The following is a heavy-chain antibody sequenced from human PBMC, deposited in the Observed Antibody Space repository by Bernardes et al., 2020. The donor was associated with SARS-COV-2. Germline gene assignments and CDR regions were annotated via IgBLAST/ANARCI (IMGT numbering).Heavy chain of an antibody. CDR3: AKTPAPNSWNYYYYGMVV. V-gene: IGHV3-23*01. CDR2: ISGSGSST. Sequence: GGSLVLSCAASGFSFRSPAMSWVRQAPGKGLEWVSAISGSGSSTYYADSVKGRFTIYRDNSKNTMYLQMNSLRVEDTAVYYCAKTPAPNSWNYYYYGMVVWGQGTTVTVSS. J-gene: IGHJ6*02. D-gene: IGHD1-26*01. CDR1: GFSFRSPA.